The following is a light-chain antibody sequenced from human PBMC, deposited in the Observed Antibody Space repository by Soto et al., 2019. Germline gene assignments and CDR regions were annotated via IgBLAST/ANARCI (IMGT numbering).Light chain of an antibody. CDR3: SSCAGNTNPYV. J-gene: IGLJ1*01. CDR1: SSDIGGCNY. V-gene: IGLV2-8*01. CDR2: EVS. Sequence: QSVLTQPPSASGSPGQSVTISCTGTSSDIGGCNYVSWYQHHPGKAPKLIIWEVSKRPSGVPDRFSGSKSGNTASLTVSGLQAEDEADYYCSSCAGNTNPYVFGTGTKVTVL.